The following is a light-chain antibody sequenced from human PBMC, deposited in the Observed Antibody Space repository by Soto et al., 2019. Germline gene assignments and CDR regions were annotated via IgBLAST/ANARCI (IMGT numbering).Light chain of an antibody. J-gene: IGKJ3*01. V-gene: IGKV3-15*01. Sequence: EIVMTQSPATLSVSPGERATLSCRASQSVSSNLAWYQQKPGQAPRLLIYGASTRATGIPARFSGSGSGTEFTLTISSLQSEDFAVYYCQQYNNWPFTFGPGTKADI. CDR1: QSVSSN. CDR3: QQYNNWPFT. CDR2: GAS.